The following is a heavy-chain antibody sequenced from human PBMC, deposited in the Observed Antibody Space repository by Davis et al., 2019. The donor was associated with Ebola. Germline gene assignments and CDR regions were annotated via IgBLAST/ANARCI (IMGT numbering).Heavy chain of an antibody. CDR2: ISYDGSNK. CDR1: GFTFSSYA. CDR3: AKIAGGLAAAVGY. D-gene: IGHD6-13*01. V-gene: IGHV3-30-3*02. J-gene: IGHJ4*02. Sequence: GGSLRLSCAASGFTFSSYAMHWVRQAPGKGLEWVAVISYDGSNKYYADSVKGRFTISRDNSKNTLYLQMNSLRAEDTAVYYCAKIAGGLAAAVGYWGQGTLVTVSS.